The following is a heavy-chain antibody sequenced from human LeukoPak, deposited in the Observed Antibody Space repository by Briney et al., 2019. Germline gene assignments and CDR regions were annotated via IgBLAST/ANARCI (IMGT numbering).Heavy chain of an antibody. J-gene: IGHJ4*02. V-gene: IGHV4-30-4*01. Sequence: SETLSLTCTVSGGSISSGDYYWSWIRQPPGKGLEWIGYIYYSGSTYYTPSLRGRVTISVDTSKNQFSLKLSSVTAVDTAVYYCARGYSLDYWGQGTLVTVSS. D-gene: IGHD5-18*01. CDR3: ARGYSLDY. CDR2: IYYSGST. CDR1: GGSISSGDYY.